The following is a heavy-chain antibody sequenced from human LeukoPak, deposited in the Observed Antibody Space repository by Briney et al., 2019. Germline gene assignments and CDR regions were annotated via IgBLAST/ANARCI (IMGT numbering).Heavy chain of an antibody. D-gene: IGHD5-12*01. V-gene: IGHV3-48*02. CDR2: ISSSSSTI. CDR1: GFTFSSYS. J-gene: IGHJ6*02. CDR3: AREDRGYDYGSYYYYGMDV. Sequence: PGGSLRLSCAASGFTFSSYSMNWVRQAPGKGLEWVSYISSSSSTIYYADSVKGRFTISRDNAKNSLYLQMNSLRDEDTAVYYCAREDRGYDYGSYYYYGMDVWGQGTTVTVSS.